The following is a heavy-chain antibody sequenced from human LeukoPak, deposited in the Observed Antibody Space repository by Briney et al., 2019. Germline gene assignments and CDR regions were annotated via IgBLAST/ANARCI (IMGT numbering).Heavy chain of an antibody. D-gene: IGHD4-17*01. V-gene: IGHV3-69-1*01. CDR1: GFSVNNNY. Sequence: GGSLRLSCTASGFSVNNNYMNWVRQAPGKGLEWVSYIDSSGTIYYADSVKGRFTISRDNAQSSLSLQMNSLRAEDSAVYYCARGKYGDYSEGLDYWGQGTLVTVSS. J-gene: IGHJ4*02. CDR2: IDSSGTI. CDR3: ARGKYGDYSEGLDY.